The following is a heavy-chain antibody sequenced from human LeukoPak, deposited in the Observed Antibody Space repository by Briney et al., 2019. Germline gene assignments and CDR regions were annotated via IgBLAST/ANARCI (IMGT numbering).Heavy chain of an antibody. CDR2: ISGSSSST. V-gene: IGHV3-23*01. CDR3: AKNQGGVTTYFDY. CDR1: GFTFSSYA. Sequence: GGSLRLSCAASGFTFSSYAMSWVRQAPGKGLEWVSAISGSSSSTYYADSVKGRFTISRDNSKNTLYLQMNSLRAEDTAVYYCAKNQGGVTTYFDYWGQGTLVTVSS. J-gene: IGHJ4*02. D-gene: IGHD2-21*02.